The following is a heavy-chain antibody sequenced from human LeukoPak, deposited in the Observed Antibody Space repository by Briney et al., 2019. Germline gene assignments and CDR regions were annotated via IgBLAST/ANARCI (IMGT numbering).Heavy chain of an antibody. Sequence: KPSETLSLTCTVSDGSISSYYWSWIRQPPGKGLEWIGYIYYSGSTNYNPSLKSRVTISVDTSKNQFSLKLSSVTAADTAVYYCARRHYCSSTSCYGGPAFDIWGQGTMVTVSS. D-gene: IGHD2-2*01. CDR2: IYYSGST. CDR1: DGSISSYY. CDR3: ARRHYCSSTSCYGGPAFDI. V-gene: IGHV4-59*08. J-gene: IGHJ3*02.